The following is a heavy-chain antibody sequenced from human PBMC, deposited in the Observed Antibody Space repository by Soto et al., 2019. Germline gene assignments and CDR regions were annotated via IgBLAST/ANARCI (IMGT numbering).Heavy chain of an antibody. Sequence: GASVKVSCKASGGTFSSYAISWVRQAPGQGLEWMGGIIPIFGTANYAQKFQGRVTITADESTSTAYMELSSLRSEDTAVYYCASSPRPYYYDSSGYYIRDAFDIWGQGTMVTVSS. V-gene: IGHV1-69*13. CDR3: ASSPRPYYYDSSGYYIRDAFDI. J-gene: IGHJ3*02. D-gene: IGHD3-22*01. CDR1: GGTFSSYA. CDR2: IIPIFGTA.